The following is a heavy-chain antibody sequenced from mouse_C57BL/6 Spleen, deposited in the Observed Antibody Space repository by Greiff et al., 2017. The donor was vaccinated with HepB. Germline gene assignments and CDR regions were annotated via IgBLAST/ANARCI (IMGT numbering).Heavy chain of an antibody. CDR1: GYTFTTYP. CDR3: ARQGYYGWYFDV. CDR2: FHPYNDDT. V-gene: IGHV1-47*01. J-gene: IGHJ1*03. D-gene: IGHD1-1*01. Sequence: QVQLKESGAELVKPGASVKMSCKASGYTFTTYPIEWMKQNHGKSLEWIGNFHPYNDDTKYNEKFKGKATLTVEKSSSTVYLELSRLTSDDSAVYYCARQGYYGWYFDVWGTGTTVTVSS.